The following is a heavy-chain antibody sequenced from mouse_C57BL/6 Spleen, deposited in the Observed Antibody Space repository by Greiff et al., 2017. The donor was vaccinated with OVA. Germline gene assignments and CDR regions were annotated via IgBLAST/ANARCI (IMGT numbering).Heavy chain of an antibody. Sequence: VQLQQSGPELVKPGASVKIPCKASGYTFTDYNMDWVKQSHGKSLEWIGDINPNNGGTIYNQKFKGKATLTVDKSSSTAYMELRSLTSEDTAVYYCGRRDYDGYYFDYWGQGTTLTVSS. J-gene: IGHJ2*01. CDR1: GYTFTDYN. D-gene: IGHD2-4*01. V-gene: IGHV1-18*01. CDR2: INPNNGGT. CDR3: GRRDYDGYYFDY.